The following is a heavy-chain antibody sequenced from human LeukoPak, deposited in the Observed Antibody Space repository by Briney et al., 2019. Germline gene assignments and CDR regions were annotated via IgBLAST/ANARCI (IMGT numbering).Heavy chain of an antibody. CDR1: GFTFSSCA. CDR3: AREYRGMATIYFDY. Sequence: GGSLRLSCAASGFTFSSCAMHWVRQAPGKGLEWVAVISYDGSNKYYADSVKGRFTISRDNSKNTLYLQMNSLRAEDTAVYYCAREYRGMATIYFDYWGQGTLVTVSS. J-gene: IGHJ4*02. V-gene: IGHV3-30-3*01. D-gene: IGHD5-24*01. CDR2: ISYDGSNK.